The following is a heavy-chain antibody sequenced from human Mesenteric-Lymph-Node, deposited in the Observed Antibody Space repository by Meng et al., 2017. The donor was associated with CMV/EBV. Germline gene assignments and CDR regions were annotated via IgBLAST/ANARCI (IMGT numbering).Heavy chain of an antibody. D-gene: IGHD3-3*01. J-gene: IGHJ4*02. Sequence: NYHWGWIRQPAGKGLEWIGYLSYSGRTKYNPSLKSRVTISLDTSKNQFSLKLSSVTAADTAVYYCARAAYYNFWSGSYTELYYFDYWGQGTLVTVSS. V-gene: IGHV4-59*01. CDR2: LSYSGRT. CDR1: NYH. CDR3: ARAAYYNFWSGSYTELYYFDY.